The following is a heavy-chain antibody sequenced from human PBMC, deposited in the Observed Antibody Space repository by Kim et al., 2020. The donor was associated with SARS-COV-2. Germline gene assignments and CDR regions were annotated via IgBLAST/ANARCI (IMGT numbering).Heavy chain of an antibody. D-gene: IGHD1-20*01. V-gene: IGHV3-9*01. Sequence: YADSGKGRFTISRDNAKNSLYLQMNSLRAEDTALYYCAKDKNNWNDAFDIWGQGTMVTVSS. CDR3: AKDKNNWNDAFDI. J-gene: IGHJ3*02.